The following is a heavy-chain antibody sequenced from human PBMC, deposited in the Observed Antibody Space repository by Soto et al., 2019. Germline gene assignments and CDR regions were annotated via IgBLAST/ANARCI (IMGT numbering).Heavy chain of an antibody. CDR1: GGPLSSGGYY. Sequence: PSETLSLTCTFSGGPLSSGGYYWSWIRQHPGKGLEWIGYIYYSGSTYYNPSLKSRVTISVDTSKNQFSLKLSSVTAADTAVYYCARSPFIYSGYVGPFDYWGQGTLVTVSS. CDR2: IYYSGST. D-gene: IGHD5-12*01. J-gene: IGHJ4*02. CDR3: ARSPFIYSGYVGPFDY. V-gene: IGHV4-31*03.